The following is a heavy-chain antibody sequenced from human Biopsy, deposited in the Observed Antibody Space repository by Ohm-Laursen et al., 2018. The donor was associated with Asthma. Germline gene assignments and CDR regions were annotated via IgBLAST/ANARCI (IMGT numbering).Heavy chain of an antibody. V-gene: IGHV1-69*13. Sequence: SVKVSCKSFGGTFNTYVIGWVRQAPGQGLEWMGGINAYFGTTTYPQKFQDRVTITADDSTSTVYMELSSLRSEDTAVYYCARKAGSCISRTCYSLDFWGQGTLVTVSS. J-gene: IGHJ4*02. CDR1: GGTFNTYV. D-gene: IGHD2-2*01. CDR3: ARKAGSCISRTCYSLDF. CDR2: INAYFGTT.